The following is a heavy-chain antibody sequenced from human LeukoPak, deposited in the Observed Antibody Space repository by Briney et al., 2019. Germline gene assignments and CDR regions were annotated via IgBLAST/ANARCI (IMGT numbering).Heavy chain of an antibody. J-gene: IGHJ4*02. Sequence: TGGSLRLSCAASGFTFDDYAMHWVRQAPGKGLEWVSGISWNSGSIGYADSVKGRFTISRDNAKNSLYLQMNSLRAEDMALYYCAKDRNYYGSGSYFDYWGQGTLVTVSS. CDR3: AKDRNYYGSGSYFDY. D-gene: IGHD3-10*01. CDR1: GFTFDDYA. CDR2: ISWNSGSI. V-gene: IGHV3-9*03.